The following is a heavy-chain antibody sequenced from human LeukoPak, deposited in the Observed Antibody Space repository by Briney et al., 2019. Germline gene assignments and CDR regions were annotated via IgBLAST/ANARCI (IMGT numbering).Heavy chain of an antibody. Sequence: SETLSLTCTVSGGSISSYYWSWIRQPPGKGLEWIAYIDYRGSTAYNPSLKSRVTISVDTSRNQFSLKLSSVTAADTAVYYCARSRSGYSYDHAAFDIWGQGTMVTVSS. CDR2: IDYRGST. D-gene: IGHD5-18*01. V-gene: IGHV4-59*01. CDR1: GGSISSYY. CDR3: ARSRSGYSYDHAAFDI. J-gene: IGHJ3*02.